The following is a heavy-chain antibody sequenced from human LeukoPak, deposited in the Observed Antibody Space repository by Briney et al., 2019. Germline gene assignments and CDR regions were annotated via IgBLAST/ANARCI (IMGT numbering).Heavy chain of an antibody. CDR1: GFTFSSYG. CDR2: TSYDGSNR. D-gene: IGHD6-19*01. CDR3: AKWLVREIDY. V-gene: IGHV3-30*18. Sequence: GGSLRLSCAASGFTFSSYGMHWVRQAPGKGLEWVAATSYDGSNRHYADSVKGRFTISRDNSKNTLYLQINSLRDEDTAVYYCAKWLVREIDYWGQGTLVTVSS. J-gene: IGHJ4*02.